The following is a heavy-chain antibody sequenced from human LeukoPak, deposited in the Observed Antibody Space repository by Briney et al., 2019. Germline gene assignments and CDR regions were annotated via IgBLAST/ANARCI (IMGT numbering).Heavy chain of an antibody. CDR2: IYYIGNT. D-gene: IGHD2-8*01. J-gene: IGHJ3*02. CDR3: ARDRNGVVNAFDI. Sequence: SETLSLTCTVSGGSISSGGYYWSWIRQHPGKGLEWIGYIYYIGNTYYNPSLKGRLTMSVDTSKDQFSLKLSSATAADTAVYYCARDRNGVVNAFDIWGQGTMVTVSS. V-gene: IGHV4-31*03. CDR1: GGSISSGGYY.